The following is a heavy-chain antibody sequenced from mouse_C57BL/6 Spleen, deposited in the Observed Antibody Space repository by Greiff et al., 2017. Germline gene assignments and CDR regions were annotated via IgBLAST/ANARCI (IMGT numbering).Heavy chain of an antibody. Sequence: EVHLVESGGGLVKPGGSLKLSCAASGFTFSDYGMHWVRQAPEQGLEWVAYISSGSSTIYYADTVKGRFTISRDNAKNTLFLQMTSLRSEDTAMYYCARVYDYDDYFDYWGQGTTLTVSS. D-gene: IGHD2-4*01. CDR3: ARVYDYDDYFDY. J-gene: IGHJ2*01. V-gene: IGHV5-17*01. CDR2: ISSGSSTI. CDR1: GFTFSDYG.